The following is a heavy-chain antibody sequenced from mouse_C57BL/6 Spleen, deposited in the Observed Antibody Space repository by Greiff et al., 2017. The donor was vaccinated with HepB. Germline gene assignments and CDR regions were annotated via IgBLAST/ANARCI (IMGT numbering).Heavy chain of an antibody. CDR2: ISTGSSTT. CDR3: AGGSQSPGIDY. V-gene: IGHV5-17*01. D-gene: IGHD1-1*01. Sequence: EVKLVEPGAGLVKPGASLKLSCAASGFTFTDYGMHWVRQAPEKGLEWVAYISTGSSTTYYADTVKGRVTISRDKATNTPYLQMTSLRSEDTAMYYCAGGSQSPGIDYWGQGTLVTVSA. CDR1: GFTFTDYG. J-gene: IGHJ3*01.